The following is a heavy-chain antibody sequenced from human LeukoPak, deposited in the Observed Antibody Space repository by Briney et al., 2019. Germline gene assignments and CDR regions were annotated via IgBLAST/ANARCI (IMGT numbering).Heavy chain of an antibody. CDR2: IYYTGTT. CDR3: ARHVGLTVFHS. V-gene: IGHV4-39*01. J-gene: IGHJ4*02. D-gene: IGHD1-26*01. Sequence: PSETLSLTCTVSGGSIRNSGYHWGWIRQPPGKGLEWIGSIYYTGTTYYNPSLKSRVTISVDTSKNQFSLKLSSVTAADTALYYCARHVGLTVFHSWGQGTLVTVSS. CDR1: GGSIRNSGYH.